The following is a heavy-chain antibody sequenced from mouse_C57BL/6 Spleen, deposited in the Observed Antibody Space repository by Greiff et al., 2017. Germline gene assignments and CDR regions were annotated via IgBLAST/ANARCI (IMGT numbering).Heavy chain of an antibody. D-gene: IGHD1-1*01. Sequence: QVQLQQPGAELVKPGASVKLSCKASGYTFTSYWMHWVKQRPGQGLEWIGMIHPNSGSTNYNEKFKSKATLTVDKSSSTAYMQLSSLTSEDSAVYDCARSPLCCGSSYGYFDVWGTGTTVTVSS. J-gene: IGHJ1*03. CDR2: IHPNSGST. CDR1: GYTFTSYW. V-gene: IGHV1-64*01. CDR3: ARSPLCCGSSYGYFDV.